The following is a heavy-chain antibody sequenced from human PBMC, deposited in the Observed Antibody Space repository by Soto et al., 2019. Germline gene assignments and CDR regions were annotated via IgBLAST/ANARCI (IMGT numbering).Heavy chain of an antibody. Sequence: QVQLVQSGAEVKKPGSSVKVSCKASGGTFSSYAISWVRQAPGQGLEWMGGIIPIFGTANYAQKFQGRVTITADAATRTGYMELSSVRSEDTAVYYCAREGYGDYGYYYYGMDVWGQGTTVTVSS. V-gene: IGHV1-69*12. J-gene: IGHJ6*02. CDR2: IIPIFGTA. CDR3: AREGYGDYGYYYYGMDV. CDR1: GGTFSSYA. D-gene: IGHD4-17*01.